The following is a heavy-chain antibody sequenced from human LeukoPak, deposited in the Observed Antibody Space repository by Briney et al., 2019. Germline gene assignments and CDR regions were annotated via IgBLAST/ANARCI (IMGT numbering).Heavy chain of an antibody. CDR1: GFTFSNYA. J-gene: IGHJ5*02. V-gene: IGHV3-23*01. D-gene: IGHD2-2*01. CDR3: YCSSSTCYAGGGFS. Sequence: GGSLRLSCVASGFTFSNYAMTWARQAPGKGREWVSTISSGSDNTYYADSVKGRFTISRDNYKNTLYLQMNSLRVEDTAVYYCYCSSSTCYAGGGFSWGQGTLLTVSS. CDR2: ISSGSDNT.